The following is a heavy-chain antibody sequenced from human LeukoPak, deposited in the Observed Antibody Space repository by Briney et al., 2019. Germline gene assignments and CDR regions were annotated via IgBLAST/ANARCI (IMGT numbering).Heavy chain of an antibody. CDR2: IRNKAYGGTA. D-gene: IGHD3-9*01. V-gene: IGHV3-49*03. J-gene: IGHJ4*02. CDR1: GFTFSDYA. CDR3: TREKRYFDWFQADY. Sequence: PGGSLRLSCTASGFTFSDYAMRWFRQAPGKGREWVGFIRNKAYGGTAEYAASVKGRFTISRDDSKTIAYLQMNSLKTEDTAVYYCTREKRYFDWFQADYWGQGTLVTVSS.